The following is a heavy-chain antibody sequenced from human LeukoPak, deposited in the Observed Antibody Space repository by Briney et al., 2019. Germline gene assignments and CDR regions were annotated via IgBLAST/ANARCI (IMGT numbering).Heavy chain of an antibody. Sequence: PSETLSLTCTVSGGSISSYSWSWVRQPPGKGLEWIAYMSYSGTTNYNPSLKSRVTISVDMSKKQFSLNLSSVTAADTAVYYCARHEGKLWFGETAMNYWGQGTLVTVSS. CDR1: GGSISSYS. CDR3: ARHEGKLWFGETAMNY. D-gene: IGHD3-10*01. J-gene: IGHJ4*02. V-gene: IGHV4-59*08. CDR2: MSYSGTT.